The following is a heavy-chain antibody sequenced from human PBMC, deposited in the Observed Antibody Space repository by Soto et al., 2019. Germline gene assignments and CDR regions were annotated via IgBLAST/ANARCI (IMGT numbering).Heavy chain of an antibody. Sequence: SETLSLTCAVSSASISSEQRWSWVRQPPGKGLEWIGEIHHSGSTVYNPSFKSRVTISVDTSKNQFSLKLNSVTAADTAVYYCARDLWGYCGTDCYPLDVWGQGTTVTVSS. J-gene: IGHJ6*02. D-gene: IGHD2-21*02. CDR3: ARDLWGYCGTDCYPLDV. V-gene: IGHV4-4*02. CDR2: IHHSGST. CDR1: SASISSEQR.